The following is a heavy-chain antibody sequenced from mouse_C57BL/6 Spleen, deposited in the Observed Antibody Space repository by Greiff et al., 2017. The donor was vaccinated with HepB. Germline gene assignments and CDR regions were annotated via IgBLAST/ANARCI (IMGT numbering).Heavy chain of an antibody. CDR2: ISDGGSYT. CDR3: ARDEPFDY. CDR1: GFTFSSYA. J-gene: IGHJ2*01. V-gene: IGHV5-4*01. Sequence: EVMLVESGGGLVKPGGSLKLSCAASGFTFSSYAMSWVRQTPEKRLEWVATISDGGSYTYYPDNVKGRFTISRDNAKNNLYLQMSHLKSEDTAMYYCARDEPFDYWGQGTTLTVSS.